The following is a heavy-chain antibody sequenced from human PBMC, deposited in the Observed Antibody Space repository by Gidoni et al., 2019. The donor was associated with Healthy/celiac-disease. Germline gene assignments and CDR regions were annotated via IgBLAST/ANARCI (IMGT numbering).Heavy chain of an antibody. J-gene: IGHJ3*02. V-gene: IGHV3-49*04. Sequence: EVQLVDSGGGLVQPGRSLRLSCTASGFTFGDYAMSWVRQAPGKGLEWVGFIRSKAYGGTTEYAAFVKGRFTISRDDSKSIAYLQMNSLKTEDTAVYYCTRITDAFDIWGQGTMVTVSS. CDR1: GFTFGDYA. CDR3: TRITDAFDI. CDR2: IRSKAYGGTT.